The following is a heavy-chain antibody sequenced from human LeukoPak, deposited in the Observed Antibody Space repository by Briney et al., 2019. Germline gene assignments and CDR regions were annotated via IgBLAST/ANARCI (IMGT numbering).Heavy chain of an antibody. CDR3: ARAHIIAAAGFDY. CDR2: IIPIFGTA. J-gene: IGHJ4*02. D-gene: IGHD6-13*01. Sequence: GASVKVSCKASGYTFTSYYMHWVRQAPGQGLEWMGGIIPIFGTANYAQKFQGRVTITADESTSTAYMELSSLRSEDTAVYYCARAHIIAAAGFDYWGQGTLVTVSS. V-gene: IGHV1-69*13. CDR1: GYTFTSYY.